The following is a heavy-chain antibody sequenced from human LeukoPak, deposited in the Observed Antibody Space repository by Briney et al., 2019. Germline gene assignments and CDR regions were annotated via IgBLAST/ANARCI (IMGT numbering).Heavy chain of an antibody. CDR3: AKLILLVDCSSTSCYGFDS. CDR1: GFTFSSYA. J-gene: IGHJ4*02. Sequence: GGSLRLSCAASGFTFSSYAMSWVRQAPGKGLEWVSAISGSGGSTYYADSVKGRFTISRDNSKNTLFLQMNSLRAGDTAVYYCAKLILLVDCSSTSCYGFDSWGQGILVTVSS. V-gene: IGHV3-23*01. CDR2: ISGSGGST. D-gene: IGHD2-2*01.